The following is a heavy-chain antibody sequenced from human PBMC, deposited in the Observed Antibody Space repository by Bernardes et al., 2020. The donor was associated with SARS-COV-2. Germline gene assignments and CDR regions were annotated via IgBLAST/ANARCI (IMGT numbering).Heavy chain of an antibody. J-gene: IGHJ4*02. CDR2: IIPVFGTT. D-gene: IGHD5-12*01. CDR3: ARDRDGYNFNYFDY. V-gene: IGHV1-69*06. Sequence: SVKDSCKASGGTFNNYAINWVRQAPGQGLEWMGKIIPVFGTTNYAQKFQGRVTITADKSTSTAYMELSSLRSEDTAVYYCARDRDGYNFNYFDYWGQGTLVTVSS. CDR1: GGTFNNYA.